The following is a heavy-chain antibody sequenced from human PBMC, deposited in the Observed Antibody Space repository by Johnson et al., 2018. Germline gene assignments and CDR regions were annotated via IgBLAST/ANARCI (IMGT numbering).Heavy chain of an antibody. J-gene: IGHJ6*02. V-gene: IGHV3-33*01. CDR2: IWYAGSNK. Sequence: QVQLVESGGGVVQPGRSLRLSCAASGFTFSSYGMHWVRQAPGKGLAWVAVIWYAGSNKYYADSVQGRFTISRDNSKNTLYLQMNSLRAEDTAVYYCARARSWGIQLYYYYYGMDVCGQGTTVTVSS. D-gene: IGHD5-18*01. CDR1: GFTFSSYG. CDR3: ARARSWGIQLYYYYYGMDV.